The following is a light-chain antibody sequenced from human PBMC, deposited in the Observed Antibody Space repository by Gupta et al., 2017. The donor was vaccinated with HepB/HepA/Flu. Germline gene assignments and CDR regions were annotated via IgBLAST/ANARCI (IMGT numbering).Light chain of an antibody. J-gene: IGLJ3*02. Sequence: QLVLTQSPSASASLGVSVNLTCTLRSGHSSYAIAWHQQQPEKGPRYLMKLNSDGSHSKGDGIPDRFSGSSSGAERYLTISSLQSEDEADYYCQTWGTGIRVFGGGTKLTVL. V-gene: IGLV4-69*01. CDR2: LNSDGSH. CDR1: SGHSSYA. CDR3: QTWGTGIRV.